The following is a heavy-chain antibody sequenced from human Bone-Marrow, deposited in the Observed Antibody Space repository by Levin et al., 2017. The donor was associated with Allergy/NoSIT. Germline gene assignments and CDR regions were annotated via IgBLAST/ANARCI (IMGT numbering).Heavy chain of an antibody. CDR1: GFPFNIAS. D-gene: IGHD1-26*01. CDR3: TTDWGSGTNYIRAFDL. Sequence: KSGGSLRLSCAASGFPFNIASMTWVRQAPGKGLEWLGHIRSNIDGATTDYAAPVKGRLTISRDESRSTLYLQMDSLKTEDTAVYYCTTDWGSGTNYIRAFDLWGQGTMVTVSS. J-gene: IGHJ3*01. V-gene: IGHV3-15*01. CDR2: IRSNIDGATT.